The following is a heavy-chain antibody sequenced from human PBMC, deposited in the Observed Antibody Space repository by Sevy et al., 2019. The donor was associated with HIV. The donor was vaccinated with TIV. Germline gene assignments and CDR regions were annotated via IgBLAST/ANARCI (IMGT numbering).Heavy chain of an antibody. CDR1: GFTVSSNY. D-gene: IGHD4-17*01. Sequence: GGSLRLSCAASGFTVSSNYMSWVRQAPGKGLEWVSVIYSGGSTYYADSVKGRFTISRDNSKNTLYLQMNSLRAGDTAVYYCARVLYGNYLDYWGQGTLVTVSS. CDR2: IYSGGST. CDR3: ARVLYGNYLDY. J-gene: IGHJ4*02. V-gene: IGHV3-53*01.